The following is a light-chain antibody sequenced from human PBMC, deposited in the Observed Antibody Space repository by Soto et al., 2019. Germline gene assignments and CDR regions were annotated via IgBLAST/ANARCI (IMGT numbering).Light chain of an antibody. CDR1: SSDIGGYKY. V-gene: IGLV2-14*01. J-gene: IGLJ2*01. CDR3: CSYTRRSTRV. CDR2: EVS. Sequence: QSALTQPASVSGSPGQSITISCTGTSSDIGGYKYVSWYQQHPDIAPKLMIYEVSNRPSGVSNRFSGSKSGNTASLTISGLQAEDEADYYCCSYTRRSTRVFGGGTKLTVL.